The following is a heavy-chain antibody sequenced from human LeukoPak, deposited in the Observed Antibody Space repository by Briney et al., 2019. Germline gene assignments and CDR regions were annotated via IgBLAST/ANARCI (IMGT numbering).Heavy chain of an antibody. CDR1: GGSFSGYY. J-gene: IGHJ4*02. D-gene: IGHD3-10*01. CDR2: INHSGST. CDR3: ARHITKITMVRGVKQGYYFDY. Sequence: SETLSLTCAVYGGSFSGYYWSWIRQPPGKGLEWIGEINHSGSTNYNPSLKSRVTMSVDTSKNQFSLKLSSVTAADTAVYYCARHITKITMVRGVKQGYYFDYWGQGTLVTVSS. V-gene: IGHV4-34*01.